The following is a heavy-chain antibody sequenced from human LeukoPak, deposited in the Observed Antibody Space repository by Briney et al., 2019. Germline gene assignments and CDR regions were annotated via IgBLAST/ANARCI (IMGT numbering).Heavy chain of an antibody. CDR2: IYPGDSDA. CDR1: GYTFSNYW. CDR3: ATHSSTSAQDYFGY. V-gene: IGHV5-51*01. D-gene: IGHD2-2*01. J-gene: IGHJ4*02. Sequence: GESLKISCKGSGYTFSNYWIAWVRQMPGKGLEWMGSIYPGDSDARYTPSFQGQVTISAAKSISTTYLQWSSLKASDTAFYYCATHSSTSAQDYFGYWGQGTLVTVSS.